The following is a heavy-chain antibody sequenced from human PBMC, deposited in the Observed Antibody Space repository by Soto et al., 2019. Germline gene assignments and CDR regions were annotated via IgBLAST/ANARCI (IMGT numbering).Heavy chain of an antibody. D-gene: IGHD3-10*01. V-gene: IGHV1-18*04. J-gene: IGHJ4*02. Sequence: QVQLVQSGPEVKNPGASVRVSCVASGYAFTSYGVNWVRQPPRQGLEWMGWIAPHSGRTTYLPKFQGRVTMTADVSTNTAYIEVRSLKSDDTGTYFCARAATGSYHSAYWGQGTVVTVAS. CDR1: GYAFTSYG. CDR2: IAPHSGRT. CDR3: ARAATGSYHSAY.